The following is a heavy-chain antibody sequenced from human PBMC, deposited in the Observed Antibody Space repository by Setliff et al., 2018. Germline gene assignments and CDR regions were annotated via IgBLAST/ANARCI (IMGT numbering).Heavy chain of an antibody. CDR2: ISTHTGVT. V-gene: IGHV1-2*06. Sequence: ASVKVSCKASGYIFTGYYMHWVRQAPGQGLEWMGRISTHTGVTNSAQKFQGRVTMTRDTSVSTDYMELNSLRSDDTAVYYCVRAGFDAISNGLDYWGQGTLVTVSS. CDR3: VRAGFDAISNGLDY. D-gene: IGHD3-3*01. J-gene: IGHJ4*02. CDR1: GYIFTGYY.